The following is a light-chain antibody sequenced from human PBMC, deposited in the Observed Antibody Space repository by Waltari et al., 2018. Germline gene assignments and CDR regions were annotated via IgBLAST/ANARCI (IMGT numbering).Light chain of an antibody. V-gene: IGKV1-33*01. J-gene: IGKJ4*01. CDR2: DVS. Sequence: DIQLTQSPSSLSASVGDRVTITCQASQDISTFLNWYQQKPGKAPKALIYDVSQVETGVPARFSGSGSGTEFTLIINSLQPEDIGTYYCQQYDSLPSTFGGGTKVEIQ. CDR3: QQYDSLPST. CDR1: QDISTF.